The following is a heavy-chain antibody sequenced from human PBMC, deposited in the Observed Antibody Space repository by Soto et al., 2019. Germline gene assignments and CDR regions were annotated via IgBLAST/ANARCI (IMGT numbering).Heavy chain of an antibody. V-gene: IGHV1-18*04. Sequence: ASVKVSCKASGYTFTSYGISWVRQAPGQGLEWMGWINANNGNTNYAQKFQGRVTMTRSTSISTAYMELSNLRSEDTAVYYCARFSPNYYYGMDVWGQGTTVTVSS. CDR1: GYTFTSYG. CDR2: INANNGNT. CDR3: ARFSPNYYYGMDV. J-gene: IGHJ6*02.